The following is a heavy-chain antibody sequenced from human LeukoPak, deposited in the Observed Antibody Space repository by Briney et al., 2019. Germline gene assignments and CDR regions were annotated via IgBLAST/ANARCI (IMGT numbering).Heavy chain of an antibody. Sequence: GGSVRLPCAPSGFRFSRYHEGWLRQARGKAREWASVLMSGGDTYYADSVKDRYSISRASSRETLFLQMNSLRADDTAVYYCARQGYDSGFDYWGHGTMVTVSS. V-gene: IGHV3-66*04. CDR2: LMSGGDT. D-gene: IGHD5-12*01. J-gene: IGHJ4*01. CDR3: ARQGYDSGFDY. CDR1: GFRFSRYH.